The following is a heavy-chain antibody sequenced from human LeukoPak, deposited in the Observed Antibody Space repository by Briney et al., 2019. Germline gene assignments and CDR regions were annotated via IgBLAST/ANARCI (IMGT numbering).Heavy chain of an antibody. CDR2: IKQDGSEK. Sequence: HPGGSLRLSCAASGFTFSSYWMSWVRQAPGKGLEWVANIKQDGSEKYYVDSVKGRFTISRDNAKNSLHLQMNSLRAEDTAVYYCARDYYYVSGNYYIYFDYWGQGLLVTVSS. CDR1: GFTFSSYW. J-gene: IGHJ4*02. D-gene: IGHD3-10*01. V-gene: IGHV3-7*01. CDR3: ARDYYYVSGNYYIYFDY.